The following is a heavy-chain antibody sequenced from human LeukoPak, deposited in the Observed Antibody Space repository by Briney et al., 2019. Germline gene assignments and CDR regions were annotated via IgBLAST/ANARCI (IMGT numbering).Heavy chain of an antibody. Sequence: SETLSLTCSVSGGSVTSSNYYWDWVRQPPGKGLEWIGSIYSSGNTYYNPSLESRVTISVDTSKNHFSLKLSSVTAADTAVYYCARDFRGGYDFWSGYYTPYYFDYWGQGTLVTVSP. J-gene: IGHJ4*02. CDR1: GGSVTSSNYY. D-gene: IGHD3-3*01. CDR2: IYSSGNT. V-gene: IGHV4-39*07. CDR3: ARDFRGGYDFWSGYYTPYYFDY.